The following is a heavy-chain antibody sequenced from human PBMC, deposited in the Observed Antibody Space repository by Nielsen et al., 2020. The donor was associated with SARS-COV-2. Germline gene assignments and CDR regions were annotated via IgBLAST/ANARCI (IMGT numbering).Heavy chain of an antibody. CDR3: ARGVSLGHSSNWYISGDWFDP. V-gene: IGHV4-34*01. J-gene: IGHJ5*02. D-gene: IGHD6-13*01. Sequence: RQAPGKGLEWIGEINHSGSTNYNPSLKSRSTISVDTSKNQFSLKLSSVTAADTAVYYCARGVSLGHSSNWYISGDWFDPWGQGTLVTVSS. CDR2: INHSGST.